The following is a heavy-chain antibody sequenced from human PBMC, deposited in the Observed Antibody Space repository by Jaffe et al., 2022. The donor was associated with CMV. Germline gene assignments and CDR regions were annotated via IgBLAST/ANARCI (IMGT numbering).Heavy chain of an antibody. J-gene: IGHJ3*01. D-gene: IGHD2-21*01. V-gene: IGHV1-2*02. CDR2: INPANGGT. CDR3: AIDTHTVVVALSDAFDL. CDR1: GYTFTGYY. Sequence: QVQLVQSGAEVKKPGASVTVSCKASGYTFTGYYIHWVRQAPGQGLEWMASINPANGGTKFAQEFQDKITLTRDTSISTAYMELRRLRSDDTAVYYCAIDTHTVVVALSDAFDLWGQGTMVTVSS.